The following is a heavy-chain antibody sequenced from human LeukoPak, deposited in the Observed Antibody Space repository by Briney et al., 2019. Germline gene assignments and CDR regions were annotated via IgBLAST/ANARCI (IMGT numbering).Heavy chain of an antibody. J-gene: IGHJ4*02. CDR1: GGVFSGYY. V-gene: IGHV4-59*08. Sequence: SETLSLTCGVYGGVFSGYYWSWIRQPPGKGLEWIGYIYYSGSTNYNPSLKSRVTISVDTSKNQFSLKLSSVTAADTAVYYCARHYGGNSGPIDYWGQGTLVTVSS. D-gene: IGHD4-23*01. CDR3: ARHYGGNSGPIDY. CDR2: IYYSGST.